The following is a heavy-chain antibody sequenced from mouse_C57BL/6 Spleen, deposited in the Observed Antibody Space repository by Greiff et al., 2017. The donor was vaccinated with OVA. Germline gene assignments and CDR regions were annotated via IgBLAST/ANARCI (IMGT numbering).Heavy chain of an antibody. J-gene: IGHJ3*01. V-gene: IGHV1-39*01. CDR2: INPNYGTT. Sequence: VQLKESGPELVKPGASVKISCKASGYSFTDYNMNWVKQSNGKSLEWIGVINPNYGTTSYNQKFKGKATLTVDQSSSTAYMQLNSLTSEDSAVYYGARAAYGSGYWLAYWGQGTLVTVSA. CDR1: GYSFTDYN. D-gene: IGHD1-1*01. CDR3: ARAAYGSGYWLAY.